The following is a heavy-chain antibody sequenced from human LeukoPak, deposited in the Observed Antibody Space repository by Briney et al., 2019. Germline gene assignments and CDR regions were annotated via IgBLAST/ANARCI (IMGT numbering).Heavy chain of an antibody. CDR3: ARHRGSYGIIDY. D-gene: IGHD1-26*01. CDR2: IDPSDSYT. V-gene: IGHV5-10-1*01. J-gene: IGHJ4*02. CDR1: GYSFTNYW. Sequence: GESLKIYCKGSGYSFTNYWISWVRQMPGKGLEWMGRIDPSDSYTNYSPSFQGHVTISADRSISTAYLQWSSLRASDTAMYYCARHRGSYGIIDYWGQGTLVTVSS.